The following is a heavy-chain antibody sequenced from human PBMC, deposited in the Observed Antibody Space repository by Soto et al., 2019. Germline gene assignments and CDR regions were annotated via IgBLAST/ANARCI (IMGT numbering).Heavy chain of an antibody. CDR2: INHSGST. Sequence: PSETLSLTCAVYGGSFSGYYWSWIRQPPGKGLEWIGEINHSGSTNYNPSLKSRVTISVDNSKNTLYLQMNSLRAEDTALYYCAKDKAIAVGPFDPWGQGTLVTVSS. CDR3: AKDKAIAVGPFDP. CDR1: GGSFSGYY. D-gene: IGHD6-19*01. V-gene: IGHV4-34*01. J-gene: IGHJ5*01.